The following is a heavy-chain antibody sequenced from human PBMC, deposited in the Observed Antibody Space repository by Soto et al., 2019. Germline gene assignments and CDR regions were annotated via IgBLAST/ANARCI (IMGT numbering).Heavy chain of an antibody. CDR1: GFTFSNYA. CDR3: AKDQGSSWYEIDY. Sequence: EVQLLESGGGLVQPGGSLRLSCAASGFTFSNYAVTWVRQAPGKGLEWVSTISGSGGSTYYADSVKGRFTISRDNSKNTRYLQINSLRAEDTAVYYCAKDQGSSWYEIDYWGQGTLVTVSS. D-gene: IGHD6-13*01. CDR2: ISGSGGST. V-gene: IGHV3-23*01. J-gene: IGHJ4*02.